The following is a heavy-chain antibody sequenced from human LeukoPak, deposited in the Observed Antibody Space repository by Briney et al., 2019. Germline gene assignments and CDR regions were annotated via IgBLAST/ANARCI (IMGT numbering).Heavy chain of an antibody. CDR2: IYHSGST. V-gene: IGHV4-30-2*01. D-gene: IGHD3-16*02. Sequence: PSETLSLTCAVSGGSISSGGYSWSWIRQPPGTGLEWIGYIYHSGSTYYNPSLKSRVTISVDRSKNQFSLKLSSVTAADTAVYYCARGQVLHSLAGSYGMDVWGQGTTVTVSS. CDR3: ARGQVLHSLAGSYGMDV. J-gene: IGHJ6*02. CDR1: GGSISSGGYS.